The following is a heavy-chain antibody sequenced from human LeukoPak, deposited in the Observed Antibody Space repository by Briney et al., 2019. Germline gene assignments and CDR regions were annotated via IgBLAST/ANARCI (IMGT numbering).Heavy chain of an antibody. CDR2: ISGSGGST. Sequence: KSGGSLRLSCAAAGLTFSSYAMSSVRQAPGKGLGWVSAISGSGGSTYYADSVKGRFTISRDNSKNTLYLQMNSLRAEDTAVYYCAKDLYYYEHCGQGTLVTLSS. CDR1: GLTFSSYA. J-gene: IGHJ4*02. CDR3: AKDLYYYEH. D-gene: IGHD2-15*01. V-gene: IGHV3-23*01.